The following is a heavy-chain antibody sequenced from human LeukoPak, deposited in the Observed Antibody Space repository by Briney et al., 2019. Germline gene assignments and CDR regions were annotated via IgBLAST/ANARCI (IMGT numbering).Heavy chain of an antibody. Sequence: GGSLRLSCAAPGFTFSSYGMHWVRQAPGKGLEWVAFIRYDGSNKYYADSVKGRFTISRDNSKNTLYLQMNRLRAEDTAVYYCAKAQGDYYYDSSGYYDWFDPWGQGTLVTVSS. CDR1: GFTFSSYG. J-gene: IGHJ5*02. CDR3: AKAQGDYYYDSSGYYDWFDP. CDR2: IRYDGSNK. V-gene: IGHV3-30*02. D-gene: IGHD3-22*01.